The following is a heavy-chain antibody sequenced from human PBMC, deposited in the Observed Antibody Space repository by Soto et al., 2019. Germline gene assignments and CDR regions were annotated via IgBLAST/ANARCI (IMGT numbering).Heavy chain of an antibody. J-gene: IGHJ5*02. CDR1: GGSISSSNW. V-gene: IGHV4-4*02. Sequence: QVQLQESGPGLVKPSGTLSLTCAVSGGSISSSNWWSWVRQPPGKGLEWIGEIYHSGSTNYNPSLRRRVTISVDKSKNQLSLKLSSVTAADTAVYYCAGGGWRNWFDPWGQGTLVTVSS. D-gene: IGHD3-16*01. CDR3: AGGGWRNWFDP. CDR2: IYHSGST.